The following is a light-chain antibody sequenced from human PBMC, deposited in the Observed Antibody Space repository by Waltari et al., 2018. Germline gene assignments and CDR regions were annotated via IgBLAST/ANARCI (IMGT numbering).Light chain of an antibody. CDR2: AAS. J-gene: IGKJ2*01. V-gene: IGKV1-NL1*01. Sequence: DIQMTQSPSSLSASVGDRVTITCRASQGISNSLAWYQQKPGKAPKLLLYAASRLESGVPSRFSGSGSGTDYTLTISSPQPEDFATYYCQQYYSTPSMYTFGQGTKLEIK. CDR1: QGISNS. CDR3: QQYYSTPSMYT.